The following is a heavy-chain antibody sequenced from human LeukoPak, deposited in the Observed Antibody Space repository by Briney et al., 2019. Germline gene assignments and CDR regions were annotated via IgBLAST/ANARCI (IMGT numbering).Heavy chain of an antibody. Sequence: ASVKVSCKASGYTFAAYFIHWVRQAPGQGLEWMGRINPNGGDTNYAQRFQGRVTMTGDTSISTAYMELSRLRSDDTAMYYCARVGFTSSWSNFDYWGQGTLVTVSS. CDR2: INPNGGDT. CDR3: ARVGFTSSWSNFDY. CDR1: GYTFAAYF. D-gene: IGHD6-13*01. V-gene: IGHV1-2*06. J-gene: IGHJ4*02.